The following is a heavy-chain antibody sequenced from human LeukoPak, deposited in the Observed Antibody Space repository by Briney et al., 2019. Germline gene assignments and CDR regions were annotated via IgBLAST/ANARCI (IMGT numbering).Heavy chain of an antibody. Sequence: SETLSLTCTVSGGSISSSSYYWGWIRQPPGKGLEWIGSIYYSGSTNYNPSLKSRVTISVDTSKNQFSLKLSSVTAADTAVYYCASYCSSTSCQNYYYYGMDVWGQGTTVTVSS. J-gene: IGHJ6*02. CDR1: GGSISSSSYY. D-gene: IGHD2-2*01. CDR3: ASYCSSTSCQNYYYYGMDV. CDR2: IYYSGST. V-gene: IGHV4-39*07.